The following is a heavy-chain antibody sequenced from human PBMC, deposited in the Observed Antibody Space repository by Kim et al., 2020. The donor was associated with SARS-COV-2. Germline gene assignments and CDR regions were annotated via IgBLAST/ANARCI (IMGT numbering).Heavy chain of an antibody. Sequence: GSLRLSCAAAGFTVSDHYLSWVRQAPGKGLEWISMIHTDGTTYYADSVMGRFTIPRDTSKNTLYLQMNNLRAGDTAVYYCRRGHWGDSPSWGQGTRITISS. D-gene: IGHD2-21*02. J-gene: IGHJ4*02. CDR3: RRGHWGDSPS. CDR1: GFTVSDHY. CDR2: IHTDGTT. V-gene: IGHV3-53*01.